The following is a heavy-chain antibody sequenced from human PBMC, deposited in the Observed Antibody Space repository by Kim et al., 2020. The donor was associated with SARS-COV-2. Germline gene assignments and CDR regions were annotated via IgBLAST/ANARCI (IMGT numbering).Heavy chain of an antibody. CDR2: ISAYNGNT. D-gene: IGHD6-13*01. Sequence: ASVKVSCKASGYTFTSYGISWVRQAPGQGLEWMGWISAYNGNTNYAQKLQGRVTMTTDTSTSTAYMELRSLRSDDTAVYYCARVVAAAGNPPGAFDYWGQGTLVTVSS. V-gene: IGHV1-18*01. J-gene: IGHJ4*02. CDR1: GYTFTSYG. CDR3: ARVVAAAGNPPGAFDY.